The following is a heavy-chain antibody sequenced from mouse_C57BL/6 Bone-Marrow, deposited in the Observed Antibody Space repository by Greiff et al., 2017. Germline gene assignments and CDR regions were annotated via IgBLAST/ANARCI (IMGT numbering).Heavy chain of an antibody. CDR3: ARTITTGVARNWYFDV. D-gene: IGHD1-1*01. CDR1: GYTFTSYW. Sequence: QVQLQQPGAELVKPGASVKMSCKASGYTFTSYWITWVKQRPGQGLEWIGDIYPGSGSTNYNEKFKSKATLTVDTSSSTAYMQLSSLTSEDAAVYYCARTITTGVARNWYFDVWGPGTTVTVSS. V-gene: IGHV1-55*01. J-gene: IGHJ1*01. CDR2: IYPGSGST.